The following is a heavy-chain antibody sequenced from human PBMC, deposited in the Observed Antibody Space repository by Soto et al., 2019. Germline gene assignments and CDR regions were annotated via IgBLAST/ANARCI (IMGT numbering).Heavy chain of an antibody. D-gene: IGHD3-16*01. Sequence: QVQLVESGGGVVQPGRSLRLSCAASGFTFSSYAMHWVRQAPGKGLEWVAVISYDGSNKYYADSVKGRFTLSRDNSKNTLYLQMNSLRDEDTAVYYCARPPSILTFTPNWFDLWGQGTLVTVSS. CDR1: GFTFSSYA. J-gene: IGHJ5*02. CDR3: ARPPSILTFTPNWFDL. V-gene: IGHV3-30-3*01. CDR2: ISYDGSNK.